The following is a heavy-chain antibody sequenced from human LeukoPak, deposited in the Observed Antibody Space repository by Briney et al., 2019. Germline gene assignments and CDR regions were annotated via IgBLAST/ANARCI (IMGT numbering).Heavy chain of an antibody. Sequence: GGSLRLSCAASGFTFSSYEMNWVRQAPGKGLEWVSYISSSGSTIYYADSVKGRFTISRDNAKNSLYLQLNSLRAEDTAVYYCARDALQCLLLRYAFDIWGQGTMVTVSS. D-gene: IGHD3-3*01. CDR1: GFTFSSYE. CDR3: ARDALQCLLLRYAFDI. V-gene: IGHV3-48*03. J-gene: IGHJ3*02. CDR2: ISSSGSTI.